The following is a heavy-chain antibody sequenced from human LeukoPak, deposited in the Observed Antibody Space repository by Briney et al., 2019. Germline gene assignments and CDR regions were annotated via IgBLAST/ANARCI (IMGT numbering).Heavy chain of an antibody. D-gene: IGHD5-12*01. Sequence: ASVKVSCKASGYTFTGYYMHWVRQAPGQGLEWMGWINPNSGGTNYAQKFQGRVTMTRDTSISTAYMELSRLRSDDTAVYYCARVRGGYDGYFDYWGQGTLVTVSS. CDR2: INPNSGGT. CDR1: GYTFTGYY. CDR3: ARVRGGYDGYFDY. J-gene: IGHJ4*02. V-gene: IGHV1-2*02.